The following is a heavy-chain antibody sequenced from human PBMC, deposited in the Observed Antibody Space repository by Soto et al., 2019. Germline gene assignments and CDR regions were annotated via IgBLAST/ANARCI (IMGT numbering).Heavy chain of an antibody. CDR2: INAGNGNT. Sequence: QVQLVQSGAEVKKPGASVKVSCKASGYTFTSYAMHWVRQAPGQGLEWMGWINAGNGNTKYSQKFQGRVTITRDTSASAAYMELSSLSSEATAVYYCARAPLRSYGYPFDYWGQGTLVTVSS. J-gene: IGHJ4*02. CDR1: GYTFTSYA. V-gene: IGHV1-3*01. CDR3: ARAPLRSYGYPFDY. D-gene: IGHD5-18*01.